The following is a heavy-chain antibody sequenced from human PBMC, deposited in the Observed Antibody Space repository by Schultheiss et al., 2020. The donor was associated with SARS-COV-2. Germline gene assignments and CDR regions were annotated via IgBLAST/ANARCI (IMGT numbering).Heavy chain of an antibody. Sequence: GSLRLSCAVYGGSFSGYYWSWIRQPPGKGLEWIGEINHSGSTNYNPSLKSRVTISVDTSKNQFSLKLSSVTAADTAVYYCARGQHPSGSSVWGKGTTVTVSS. J-gene: IGHJ6*04. V-gene: IGHV4-34*01. D-gene: IGHD3-3*01. CDR3: ARGQHPSGSSV. CDR1: GGSFSGYY. CDR2: INHSGST.